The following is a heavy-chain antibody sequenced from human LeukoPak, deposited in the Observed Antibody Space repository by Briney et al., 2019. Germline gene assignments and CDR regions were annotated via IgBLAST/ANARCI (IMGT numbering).Heavy chain of an antibody. CDR2: INPNSGGT. CDR3: AGHSSSSEGWFDP. V-gene: IGHV1-2*02. Sequence: ASVKVSCKASGYTFTDYFIHWVRQAPGQGLEWMGWINPNSGGTNYAQKFQGRVTMTRDTSIRTTYMELSRLRSDDTAVYYCAGHSSSSEGWFDPWGQGTLVTVSS. J-gene: IGHJ5*02. CDR1: GYTFTDYF. D-gene: IGHD6-6*01.